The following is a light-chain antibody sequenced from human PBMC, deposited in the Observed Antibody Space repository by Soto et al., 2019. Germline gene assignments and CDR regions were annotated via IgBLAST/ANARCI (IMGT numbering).Light chain of an antibody. V-gene: IGKV1-27*01. CDR3: QKYNSAPLT. CDR1: QGITNY. Sequence: DIQMNQSRSSLSASVGDRVTITCRASQGITNYLAGYQQKSGQVPKLLIYAASTLQSGVPSRFSGSGSGTDFTLTISSLQPEDVATYYCQKYNSAPLTGGGGTKVEIK. J-gene: IGKJ4*02. CDR2: AAS.